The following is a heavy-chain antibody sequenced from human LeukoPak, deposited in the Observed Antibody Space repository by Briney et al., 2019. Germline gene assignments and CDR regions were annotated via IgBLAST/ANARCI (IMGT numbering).Heavy chain of an antibody. CDR1: GGSISSSSYY. CDR3: ARHVTFMSRITIVRGQKDVGFDY. J-gene: IGHJ4*02. V-gene: IGHV4-39*01. CDR2: IYYSGST. D-gene: IGHD3-10*01. Sequence: SETLSLTCTVSGGSISSSSYYWGWIRQPPGKGLEWIGTIYYSGSTYYNPSLKSRVTISVDMSKNQFSLKLSSVTAADTAVYYCARHVTFMSRITIVRGQKDVGFDYWGQGTLVTVSS.